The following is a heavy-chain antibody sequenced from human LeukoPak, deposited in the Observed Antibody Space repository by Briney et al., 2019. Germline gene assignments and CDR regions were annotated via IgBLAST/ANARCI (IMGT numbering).Heavy chain of an antibody. Sequence: SETLSLTCTVSGGSISSSSYYWGWIRQPPGKGLEWIGSIYYSGSTYYNPSLKSRVTISVGTSKNQFSLKLSSVTAADTAVYYCARDPEGLRGWFDPWGQGTLVTVSS. CDR1: GGSISSSSYY. CDR3: ARDPEGLRGWFDP. V-gene: IGHV4-39*07. CDR2: IYYSGST. J-gene: IGHJ5*02.